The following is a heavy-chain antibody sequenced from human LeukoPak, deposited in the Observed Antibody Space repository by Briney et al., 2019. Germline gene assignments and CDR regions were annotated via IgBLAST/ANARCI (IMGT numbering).Heavy chain of an antibody. V-gene: IGHV4-34*01. J-gene: IGHJ3*02. CDR1: GEPFSGYH. Sequence: PSETLSLTCAVSGEPFSGYHRSWIRQPPGKGLDWIGEINHGGSTNYNQSLKSRVTISVDTSKHQVSLKLSSVTAADTAVYYCARGLIQAAAGAFDIWGQGTMVTVSS. CDR2: INHGGST. CDR3: ARGLIQAAAGAFDI. D-gene: IGHD5-18*01.